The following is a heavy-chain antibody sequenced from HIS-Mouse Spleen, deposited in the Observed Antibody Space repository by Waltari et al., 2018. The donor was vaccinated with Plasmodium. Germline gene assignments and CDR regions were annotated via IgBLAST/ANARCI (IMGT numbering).Heavy chain of an antibody. D-gene: IGHD6-13*01. CDR3: ASSWYWYFDL. Sequence: EVQLVESGGGLVQPGGSLRLSCAASGFTFSSYWMSWVRQAPGKGLEGGANKKQDGSEKFYVDSVKGRFPISRDNAKNSLYLQMNSLRAEDTAVYYCASSWYWYFDLWGRGTLVTVSS. CDR1: GFTFSSYW. CDR2: KKQDGSEK. V-gene: IGHV3-7*01. J-gene: IGHJ2*01.